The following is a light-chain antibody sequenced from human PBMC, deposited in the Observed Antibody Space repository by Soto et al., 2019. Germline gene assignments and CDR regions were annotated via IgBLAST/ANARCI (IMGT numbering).Light chain of an antibody. Sequence: EIVLTQSPDTLSLSPGESATLSCRASQSVRSSYLAWYQQTPGQTPRLLIYAASNRATGIPARFSGGGSGTDFSLIISSLEPEDFAVYYCQQRSLWPPTFGQGTRLEIK. CDR3: QQRSLWPPT. V-gene: IGKV3D-20*02. J-gene: IGKJ5*01. CDR1: QSVRSSY. CDR2: AAS.